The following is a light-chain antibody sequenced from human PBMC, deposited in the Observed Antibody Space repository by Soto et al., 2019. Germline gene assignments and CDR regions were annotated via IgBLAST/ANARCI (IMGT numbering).Light chain of an antibody. CDR2: RAS. J-gene: IGLJ2*01. V-gene: IGLV1-47*01. Sequence: QSVLTQPPSASGTPGQRVTISCSGSSSNIGSNYVYWYQQVPGTAPRLLMYRASQRPSGVPDRFSGSKSGTSASLAISGLRSEDEADYYCAAWDDILKGLVFGGGTKLTVL. CDR3: AAWDDILKGLV. CDR1: SSNIGSNY.